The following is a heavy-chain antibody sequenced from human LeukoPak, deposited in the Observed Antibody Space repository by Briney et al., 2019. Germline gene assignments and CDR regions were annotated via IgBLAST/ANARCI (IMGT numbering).Heavy chain of an antibody. D-gene: IGHD2-15*01. CDR1: GFTFSSYA. V-gene: IGHV3-23*01. J-gene: IGHJ4*02. CDR2: ISGSGGST. Sequence: GGSLRLSCAASGFTFSSYAMSLVRRAPGKGLEWVSAISGSGGSTYYADSVKGRFTIPRDNSKNTLYLQMSSLRAEDTAVYYCSKGTVVVAATALFDYWGQGTLVTVSS. CDR3: SKGTVVVAATALFDY.